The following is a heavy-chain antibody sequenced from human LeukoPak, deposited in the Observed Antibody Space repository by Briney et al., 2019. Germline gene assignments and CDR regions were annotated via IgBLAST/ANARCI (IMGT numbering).Heavy chain of an antibody. V-gene: IGHV4-61*02. D-gene: IGHD2-2*01. CDR1: GDSVTSGVHY. CDR3: ARQNFYRYCRSTSCYRPYYYYYMDV. Sequence: SETLSLTCTVSGDSVTSGVHYWSWIRQPAGKGLEWIGRIYTSGSTNYNPSLQSRVSLSLDTSKNQFGLNLTSVTAADTAVYYCARQNFYRYCRSTSCYRPYYYYYMDVWGKGTTVTISS. CDR2: IYTSGST. J-gene: IGHJ6*03.